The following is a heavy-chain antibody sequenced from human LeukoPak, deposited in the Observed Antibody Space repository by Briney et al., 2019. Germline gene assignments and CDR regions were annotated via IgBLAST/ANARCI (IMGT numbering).Heavy chain of an antibody. CDR3: ARDTSRFYYYYMDV. CDR2: IYYSGST. CDR1: GGSISTYY. D-gene: IGHD3-3*01. Sequence: PSETLSLTCTVSGGSISTYYWSWIRQPPGKGLEWIGYIYYSGSTNYNPSLKSRVTMSVDTSKNQFSLKLSSVTAADTAVYYCARDTSRFYYYYMDVWGKGTTVTVSS. J-gene: IGHJ6*03. V-gene: IGHV4-59*12.